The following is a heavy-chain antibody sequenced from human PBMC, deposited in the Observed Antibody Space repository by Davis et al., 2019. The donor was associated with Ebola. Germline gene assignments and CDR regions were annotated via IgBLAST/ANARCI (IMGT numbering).Heavy chain of an antibody. Sequence: PGGSLRLSCAASGFTFSSYAMSWVRQAPGKGLEWVSVVSGSGDSTYYADSVKGRFTISRDKSKNTLYLQMNSLRAEDTAVYYCAKDSYTIFGVVVVSSLRYYFYGMDVWGQGTTVTVSS. V-gene: IGHV3-23*01. CDR3: AKDSYTIFGVVVVSSLRYYFYGMDV. J-gene: IGHJ6*02. CDR1: GFTFSSYA. D-gene: IGHD3-3*01. CDR2: VSGSGDST.